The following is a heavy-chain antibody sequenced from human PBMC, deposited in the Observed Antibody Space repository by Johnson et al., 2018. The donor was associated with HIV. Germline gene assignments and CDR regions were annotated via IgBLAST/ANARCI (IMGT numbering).Heavy chain of an antibody. CDR2: ISYDGRNK. V-gene: IGHV3-30*04. Sequence: QVQLVESGGGVVQPGRSLRLSCAASGFTFSSYAMHWVRQAPGKGLEWVAVISYDGRNKYYADSVTGRFTISRDNSKNTLYLQMNSLRAEDTAVYYGARDRKQWLVVGGGINDIWGQGTMVTVSS. CDR1: GFTFSSYA. CDR3: ARDRKQWLVVGGGINDI. J-gene: IGHJ3*02. D-gene: IGHD6-19*01.